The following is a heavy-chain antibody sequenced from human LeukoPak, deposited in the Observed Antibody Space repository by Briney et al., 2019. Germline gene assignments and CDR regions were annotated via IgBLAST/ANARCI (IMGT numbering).Heavy chain of an antibody. J-gene: IGHJ6*02. V-gene: IGHV3-21*05. CDR1: AFSFSDYS. CDR3: ARDGGLTGYTEPLLLGLTPYYYGMDV. CDR2: IGGRTTDI. D-gene: IGHD3-9*01. Sequence: GTSLRLSCAASAFSFSDYSMNWVRQAPGKGLEWVSYIGGRTTDIKYADSVKGRFTISRDNAKNSLYLQMNSLGAEDTAVYYCARDGGLTGYTEPLLLGLTPYYYGMDVWGQGTTVTASS.